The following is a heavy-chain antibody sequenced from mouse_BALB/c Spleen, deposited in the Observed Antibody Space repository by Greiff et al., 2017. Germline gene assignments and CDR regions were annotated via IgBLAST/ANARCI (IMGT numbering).Heavy chain of an antibody. CDR2: IDPANGNT. Sequence: EVQLQQSGAELVKPGASVKLSCTASGFNITDTYMHWVKQRPEQGLEWIGRIDPANGNTKYDQKFQGKATITADTSSNTAYLQLSSLTSEDTAVYYWGREIYDGSYFDDWGQGTTLTVSS. D-gene: IGHD2-3*01. V-gene: IGHV14-3*02. CDR1: GFNITDTY. CDR3: GREIYDGSYFDD. J-gene: IGHJ2*01.